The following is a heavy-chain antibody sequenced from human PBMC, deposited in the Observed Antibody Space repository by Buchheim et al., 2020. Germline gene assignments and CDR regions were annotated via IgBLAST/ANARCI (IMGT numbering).Heavy chain of an antibody. Sequence: EVQLLESGGGLVQSGGSLRLSCAASGFTFTSYAMSWVRQVPGKGLEWVSGISGSGASTYYADSVKGRFTISRDNSKNTLYLQMNSLRAEDTAVYYCAKDYITYDSSGYGELWYFDLWGRGTL. CDR1: GFTFTSYA. D-gene: IGHD3-22*01. CDR2: ISGSGAST. CDR3: AKDYITYDSSGYGELWYFDL. J-gene: IGHJ2*01. V-gene: IGHV3-23*01.